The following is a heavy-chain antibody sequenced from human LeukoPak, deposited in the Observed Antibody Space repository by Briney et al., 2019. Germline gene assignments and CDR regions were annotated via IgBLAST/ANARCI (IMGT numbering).Heavy chain of an antibody. CDR3: ARSVVHDNSH. CDR2: ISSSGSTI. V-gene: IGHV3-48*03. D-gene: IGHD5-24*01. J-gene: IGHJ4*02. CDR1: GFTFSSYE. Sequence: GGSLRLSCAASGFTFSSYEMNWVRQAPGKGLEWVSYISSSGSTIYYADSVKGRFTISRDNAKNSLYLQMNSLRAEDTAVYYCARSVVHDNSHWGQGTLVTVSS.